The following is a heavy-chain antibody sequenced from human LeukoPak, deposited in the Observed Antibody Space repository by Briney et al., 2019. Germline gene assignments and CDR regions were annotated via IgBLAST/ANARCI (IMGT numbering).Heavy chain of an antibody. CDR1: GLSLSSNN. CDR3: TRDLGLRRMI. J-gene: IGHJ2*01. V-gene: IGHV3-48*04. CDR2: ISAGSGTV. Sequence: SGGSLRLSCEASGLSLSSNNMHWVRQAPGGRLEWLSYISAGSGTVFSADSVRGRFSISRDNARESVFLQMNSLRFEDTGFYYCTRDLGLRRMIWGRGTLVIVSS.